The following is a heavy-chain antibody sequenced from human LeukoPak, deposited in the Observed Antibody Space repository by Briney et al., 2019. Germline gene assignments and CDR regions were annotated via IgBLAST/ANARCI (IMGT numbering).Heavy chain of an antibody. CDR1: GFTFSSYA. CDR2: ISGSGGST. CDR3: AKKLSVVVVAALDY. J-gene: IGHJ4*02. Sequence: GGSLRLSCAASGFTFSSYAMSWIRQAPGKGLEWVSAISGSGGSTYYADSVKGRFTTSRDNSKNTLYLQMNSLRAEDTAVYYCAKKLSVVVVAALDYWGQGTLVTVSS. V-gene: IGHV3-23*01. D-gene: IGHD2-15*01.